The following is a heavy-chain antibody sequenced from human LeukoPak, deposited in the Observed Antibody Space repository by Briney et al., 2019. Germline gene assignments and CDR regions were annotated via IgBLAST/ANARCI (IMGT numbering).Heavy chain of an antibody. Sequence: SVKVSCKASGYTFSSYAMTWVRQTPGQGLGWMGGIIPIFGTANYAPKFQGRVTITADKSTSTAYMELSSLRSEDTAVYYCARRLFTYGDYPYYYYMDVWGKGTTVTVSS. CDR1: GYTFSSYA. CDR2: IIPIFGTA. V-gene: IGHV1-69*06. CDR3: ARRLFTYGDYPYYYYMDV. D-gene: IGHD4-17*01. J-gene: IGHJ6*03.